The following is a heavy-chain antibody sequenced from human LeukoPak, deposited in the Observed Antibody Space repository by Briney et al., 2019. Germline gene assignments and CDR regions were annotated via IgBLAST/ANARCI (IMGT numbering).Heavy chain of an antibody. V-gene: IGHV4-39*01. J-gene: IGHJ2*01. CDR2: IYYSGST. CDR3: ARCITIFGVAGRGNFDL. D-gene: IGHD3-3*01. Sequence: SETLSLTCTVSGGSISSSSYYWGWIRQPPGKGLEWIGSIYYSGSTYYNPSLKSRFTISVDTSKNQFSLKLSSVTAADTAVYYCARCITIFGVAGRGNFDLWGRGTLVTVSS. CDR1: GGSISSSSYY.